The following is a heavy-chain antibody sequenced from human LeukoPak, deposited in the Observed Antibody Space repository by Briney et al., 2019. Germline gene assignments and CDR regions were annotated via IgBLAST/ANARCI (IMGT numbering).Heavy chain of an antibody. D-gene: IGHD3-22*01. Sequence: SETLSLTCAVYGGSFSGYYWNWIRQPPGKGLEWIGEIKHSGSTNYKSSLKSRVTISVDTSKYQFSLKLNSVTAADTAVYYCARVVDYYDSSGYYHDAFDIWGQGTMVTVSS. V-gene: IGHV4-34*01. J-gene: IGHJ3*02. CDR2: IKHSGST. CDR1: GGSFSGYY. CDR3: ARVVDYYDSSGYYHDAFDI.